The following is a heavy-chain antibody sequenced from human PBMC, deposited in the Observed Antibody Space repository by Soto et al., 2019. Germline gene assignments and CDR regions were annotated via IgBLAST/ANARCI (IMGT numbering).Heavy chain of an antibody. J-gene: IGHJ5*02. D-gene: IGHD6-13*01. Sequence: SETLSLTCTVSGGSISSGGYYWSWIRQHPGKGLEWIGYIYYSGSTYYNPSLKSRVTISVDTSKNQFSLKLSSVTAADTAVYYCARVKRSIAAAGSKQLRFDPWGQGTLVTSPQ. CDR3: ARVKRSIAAAGSKQLRFDP. V-gene: IGHV4-31*03. CDR1: GGSISSGGYY. CDR2: IYYSGST.